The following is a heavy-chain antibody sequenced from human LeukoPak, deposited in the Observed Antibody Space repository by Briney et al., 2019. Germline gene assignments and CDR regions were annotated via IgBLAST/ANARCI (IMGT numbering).Heavy chain of an antibody. CDR3: AKDRVLRYFDWLSPPGY. J-gene: IGHJ4*02. CDR2: ISYDGSNK. Sequence: PGRSLRLSCAASGFTFSSYGMHWVRQAPGKGLEWVAVISYDGSNKYYADSVKGRFTISRDNSKNTLYLQMNSLRAEDTAVYYCAKDRVLRYFDWLSPPGYWGQGTLVTVSS. CDR1: GFTFSSYG. D-gene: IGHD3-9*01. V-gene: IGHV3-30*18.